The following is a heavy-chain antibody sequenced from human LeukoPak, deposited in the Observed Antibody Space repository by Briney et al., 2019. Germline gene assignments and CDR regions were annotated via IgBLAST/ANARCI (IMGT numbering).Heavy chain of an antibody. CDR1: GGSISSYY. D-gene: IGHD2-15*01. CDR3: ARTPRWGCSGGSCYLDY. CDR2: IYYSGST. V-gene: IGHV4-59*01. Sequence: SETLSLTCTVSGGSISSYYWSWIRQPPGKGLEWIGYIYYSGSTNYNPSLKSRVTISVDTSKNQFSLKLSSVTAADTAVYYCARTPRWGCSGGSCYLDYWGQGALVTVSS. J-gene: IGHJ4*02.